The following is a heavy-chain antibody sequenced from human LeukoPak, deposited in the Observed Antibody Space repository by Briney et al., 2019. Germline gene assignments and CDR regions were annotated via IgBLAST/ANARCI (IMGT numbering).Heavy chain of an antibody. Sequence: XVXXXXXQGLEWMGWINPNSGGTNYAQKFQGRVTMTRDTSIRTAYMELSRLRSDDTAVYYCARVNDYGDYGGYWGQGTLVTVSS. V-gene: IGHV1-2*02. CDR3: ARVNDYGDYGGY. D-gene: IGHD4-17*01. CDR2: INPNSGGT. J-gene: IGHJ4*02.